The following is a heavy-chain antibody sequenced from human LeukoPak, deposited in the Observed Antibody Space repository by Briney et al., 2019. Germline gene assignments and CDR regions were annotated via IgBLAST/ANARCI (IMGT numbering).Heavy chain of an antibody. CDR2: INHSGST. D-gene: IGHD5-12*01. Sequence: PSETLSLTCSVSGESISSSRHYWSWIRQPPGKGLEWIGEINHSGSTNYNPSLKSRVTISVDTSKNQFSLKLSSVTAADTAVYYCARAFGYRTPNRGFNYSGQGTLVTVSS. J-gene: IGHJ4*02. CDR1: GESISSSRHY. V-gene: IGHV4-34*01. CDR3: ARAFGYRTPNRGFNY.